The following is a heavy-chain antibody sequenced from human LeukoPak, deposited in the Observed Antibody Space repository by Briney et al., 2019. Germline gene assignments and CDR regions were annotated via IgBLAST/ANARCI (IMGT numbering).Heavy chain of an antibody. Sequence: PSETLSLTCTVSGASISSGSYYWSWIRQPAGKGLEWIGRIYTSENTNYNPSLKSRVTISVDTSKNQLSLKLSSVTAADTAVYYCASLGREVTGRYFDYWGQGTLVTVSS. CDR3: ASLGREVTGRYFDY. CDR2: IYTSENT. CDR1: GASISSGSYY. J-gene: IGHJ4*02. D-gene: IGHD7-27*01. V-gene: IGHV4-61*02.